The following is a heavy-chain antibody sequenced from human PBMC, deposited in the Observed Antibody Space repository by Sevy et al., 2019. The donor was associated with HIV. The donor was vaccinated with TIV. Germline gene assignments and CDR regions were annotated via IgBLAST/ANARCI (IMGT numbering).Heavy chain of an antibody. V-gene: IGHV3-49*03. CDR3: TRASTYCGGDCYSD. CDR1: GFTFGDYA. Sequence: GGSLRLSCTASGFTFGDYAMSWFRQAPGKGLEWVGFIRSKAYGGTTEYAASVKGRFTISRDDSKSIAYLQMNSLKTEDTAVYYYTRASTYCGGDCYSDWGQGTMVTVSS. CDR2: IRSKAYGGTT. D-gene: IGHD2-21*02. J-gene: IGHJ3*01.